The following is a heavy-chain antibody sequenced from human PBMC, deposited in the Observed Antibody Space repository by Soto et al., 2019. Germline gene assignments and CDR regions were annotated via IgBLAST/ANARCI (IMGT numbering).Heavy chain of an antibody. D-gene: IGHD6-13*01. CDR2: IYYSRST. Sequence: GWIRQPPGKGLEWIGNIYYSRSTYYNPSLKSRVTISVDTSKNQFSLKLSSVTAADTAVYYCARGSKYYFDYCGQGTRVTVSS. V-gene: IGHV4-39*01. J-gene: IGHJ4*02. CDR3: ARGSKYYFDY.